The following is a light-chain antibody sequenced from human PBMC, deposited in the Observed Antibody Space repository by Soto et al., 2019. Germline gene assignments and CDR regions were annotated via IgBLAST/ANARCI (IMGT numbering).Light chain of an antibody. Sequence: QSVLTQPASVYGSPGQSITISCTGTSSDVGSYNLVSWYQQHPGKAPKLMIYEVSKRPSGVSNRFSGSKYGNTASLTISGLQAEEEADYYCCSYAGKAKVVFGGGTKLTVL. V-gene: IGLV2-23*02. CDR2: EVS. CDR1: SSDVGSYNL. J-gene: IGLJ3*02. CDR3: CSYAGKAKVV.